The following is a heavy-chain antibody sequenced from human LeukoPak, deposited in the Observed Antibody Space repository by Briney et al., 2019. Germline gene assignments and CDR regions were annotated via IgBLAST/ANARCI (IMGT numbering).Heavy chain of an antibody. Sequence: SETLSLTCAVSGGSISSNNWWSWVRQPPGKGLEWIGEIYHSGSTNYNPSLKSRVTISVDKSKNQFSLKLSSVTAADAAVYYCARGRRGYSGYDSLDYWGQGTLVTVSS. CDR3: ARGRRGYSGYDSLDY. CDR1: GGSISSNNW. CDR2: IYHSGST. D-gene: IGHD5-12*01. V-gene: IGHV4-4*02. J-gene: IGHJ4*02.